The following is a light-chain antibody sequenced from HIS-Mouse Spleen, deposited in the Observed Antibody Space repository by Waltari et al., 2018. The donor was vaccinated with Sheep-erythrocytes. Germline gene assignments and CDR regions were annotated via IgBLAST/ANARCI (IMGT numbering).Light chain of an antibody. J-gene: IGKJ2*01. CDR2: AAS. Sequence: DIHLTQSPSSLSASVGDRVTIPCRASQSISSYLNWDQQKPGKAPKLLIYAASSLQSRVPSRFSGSGSGTDFTLTISSLQPEDFATYYCQQSYSTPYTFGQGTKLEIK. V-gene: IGKV1-39*01. CDR3: QQSYSTPYT. CDR1: QSISSY.